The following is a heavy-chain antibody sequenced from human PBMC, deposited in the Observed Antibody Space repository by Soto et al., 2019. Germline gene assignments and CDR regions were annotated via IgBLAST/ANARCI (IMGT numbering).Heavy chain of an antibody. CDR3: ARRKSVPAAWAFYFDY. V-gene: IGHV3-48*03. D-gene: IGHD2-2*01. Sequence: EVQLVESGGGLVQPGGSLRLSCAASGFTFSSYEMNWVRQAPGKGLEWLSYITTGGGTIYYADSAKGRFTSSRDNAKNSLDRQMNSLRAEDTAVYYCARRKSVPAAWAFYFDYWGQGALVTVSS. J-gene: IGHJ4*02. CDR1: GFTFSSYE. CDR2: ITTGGGTI.